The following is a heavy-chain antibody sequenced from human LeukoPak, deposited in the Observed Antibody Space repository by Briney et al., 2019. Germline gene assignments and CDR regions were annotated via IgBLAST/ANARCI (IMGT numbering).Heavy chain of an antibody. D-gene: IGHD6-13*01. CDR3: TRQQLVLDS. V-gene: IGHV3-15*01. CDR1: GFTFSNAW. CDR2: IKSKTDGGTT. J-gene: IGHJ4*02. Sequence: GGPLRLSCAASGFTFSNAWMSWVRQAPGKGLEWVGHIKSKTDGGTTDYAAPVKGRFTISRDDSKNTPYLQMNSLKTEDTAVYYCTRQQLVLDSWGQGTLVTVSS.